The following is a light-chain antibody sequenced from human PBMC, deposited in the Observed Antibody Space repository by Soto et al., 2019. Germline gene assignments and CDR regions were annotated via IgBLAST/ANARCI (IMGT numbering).Light chain of an antibody. CDR1: SSDVGSYNR. J-gene: IGLJ3*02. Sequence: QSALTQPPSVSGSPGQSVTISCTGTSSDVGSYNRVAWYQQPPGTAPKLMIFQVSNRPSGVPDRFSGSKSGNTASLTISGLQAEDEADYYCSSYTSSGTWVFGGGTKLTFL. CDR2: QVS. V-gene: IGLV2-18*02. CDR3: SSYTSSGTWV.